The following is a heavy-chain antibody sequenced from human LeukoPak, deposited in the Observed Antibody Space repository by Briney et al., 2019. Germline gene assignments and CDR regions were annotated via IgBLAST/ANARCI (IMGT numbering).Heavy chain of an antibody. Sequence: ASVKVSCKASGYTFTSYYMHWVRQAPGQGVEWMGVINPSGGSTSYAQKFQGRLTLTRDMSTSTVYMELSSLRSEDTAVYYCARDHSSSWLFDYWGQGTLVTVSS. V-gene: IGHV1-46*01. J-gene: IGHJ4*02. CDR2: INPSGGST. CDR3: ARDHSSSWLFDY. D-gene: IGHD6-13*01. CDR1: GYTFTSYY.